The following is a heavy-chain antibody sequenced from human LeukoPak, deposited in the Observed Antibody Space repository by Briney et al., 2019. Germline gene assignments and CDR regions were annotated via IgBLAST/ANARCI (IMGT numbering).Heavy chain of an antibody. CDR2: IYYSGST. CDR1: GGSISSYY. J-gene: IGHJ4*02. V-gene: IGHV4-59*01. CDR3: ATDRSSSFLFDY. D-gene: IGHD6-6*01. Sequence: SETLSLTCTVSGGSISSYYWNWIRQPPGRGLDWIGYIYYSGSTNYNPSLKSRVTISVDTSKNQFSLKLSSVTAADTAVYYCATDRSSSFLFDYWGQGTLVTVSS.